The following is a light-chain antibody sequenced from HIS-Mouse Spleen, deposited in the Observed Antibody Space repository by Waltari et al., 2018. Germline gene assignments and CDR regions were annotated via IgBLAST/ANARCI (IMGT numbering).Light chain of an antibody. J-gene: IGKJ1*01. V-gene: IGKV1-39*01. CDR3: QQSYSTWT. CDR2: AAS. CDR1: QSISSN. Sequence: DIQMTQSPSSLCASVGHRVTITCRASQSISSNLNRYQQKPGKAPNLLIYAASSLQSGVPSRFSGSGAGTDFTLTISSLQPEDFAAYYCQQSYSTWTFGQGTKVETK.